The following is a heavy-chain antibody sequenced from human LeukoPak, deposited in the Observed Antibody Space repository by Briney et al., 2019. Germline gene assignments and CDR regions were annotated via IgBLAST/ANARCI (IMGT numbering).Heavy chain of an antibody. Sequence: PSETLSLTCTVSGGSISSYYWSWIRQPPGKGLEWIGYIYYSGSTNYNPSLKSRVTISVDTPKNQFSLKLSSVTAADTAVYYCARAGYYDSSGKELFDYWGQGTLVTVSS. V-gene: IGHV4-59*01. CDR2: IYYSGST. J-gene: IGHJ4*02. D-gene: IGHD3-22*01. CDR3: ARAGYYDSSGKELFDY. CDR1: GGSISSYY.